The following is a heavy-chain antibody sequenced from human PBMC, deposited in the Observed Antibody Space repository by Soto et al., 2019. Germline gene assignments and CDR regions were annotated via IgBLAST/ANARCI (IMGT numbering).Heavy chain of an antibody. V-gene: IGHV3-53*04. CDR3: AREVTSGVDYYYYYMDV. CDR1: GFTVSSNY. D-gene: IGHD3-3*01. Sequence: EVQLVESGGGLVQPGGSLRLSCAASGFTVSSNYMSWVRQAPGKGLEWVSVLYSGGSTYYADSVKGRFTISRHNSKNTLYLQMNSLRAEDTAVYYCAREVTSGVDYYYYYMDVWGKGTTVTV. CDR2: LYSGGST. J-gene: IGHJ6*03.